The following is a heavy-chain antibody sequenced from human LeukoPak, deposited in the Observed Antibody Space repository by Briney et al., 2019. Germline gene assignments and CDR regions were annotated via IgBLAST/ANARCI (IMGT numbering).Heavy chain of an antibody. CDR3: AAAVAGTGGPFDY. J-gene: IGHJ4*02. V-gene: IGHV3-30*03. Sequence: GRSLRLSCAASGFTFSSYGMHWVRQAPGKGLEWVAVISYDGSNKYYADFVKGRFTISRDNSKNTLYLQMNSLRAEDTAVYYCAAAVAGTGGPFDYWGQGTLVTVSS. D-gene: IGHD6-19*01. CDR2: ISYDGSNK. CDR1: GFTFSSYG.